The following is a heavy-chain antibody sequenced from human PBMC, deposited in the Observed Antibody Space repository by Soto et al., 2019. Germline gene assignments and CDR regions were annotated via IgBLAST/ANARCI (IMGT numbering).Heavy chain of an antibody. CDR2: IDYSGST. CDR3: ARGGGSPAY. V-gene: IGHV4-59*08. J-gene: IGHJ4*02. D-gene: IGHD1-26*01. CDR1: GGSISSYY. Sequence: QVQLQESGPGLVKPSETLSLTCTVSGGSISSYYWSWIRQPPGKGLEWIGYIDYSGSTNYNPSLKSRVTISVDTSKNQFSLKLSSVTAADTAVYYCARGGGSPAYWGQGTLVTVSS.